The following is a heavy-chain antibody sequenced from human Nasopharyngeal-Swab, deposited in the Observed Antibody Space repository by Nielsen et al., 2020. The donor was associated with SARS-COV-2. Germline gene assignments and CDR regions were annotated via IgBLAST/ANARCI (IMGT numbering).Heavy chain of an antibody. V-gene: IGHV4-59*01. CDR1: GGSISSYY. D-gene: IGHD2-15*01. Sequence: LETLSLNCTVSGGSISSYYWSWIRQPPGKGLEWIGYIYYSGSTNYNPSLKSRVTISVDTSKNQFSLKLSSVTAADTAVYYCARDPGAHGGAFDIWGQGTMVTVSS. CDR3: ARDPGAHGGAFDI. CDR2: IYYSGST. J-gene: IGHJ3*02.